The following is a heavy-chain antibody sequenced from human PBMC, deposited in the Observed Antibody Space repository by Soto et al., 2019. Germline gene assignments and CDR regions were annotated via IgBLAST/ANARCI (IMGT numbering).Heavy chain of an antibody. CDR1: GGSISSGGYY. Sequence: PSETLSLTCTVSGGSISSGGYYWSWIRQHPGKGLEWIGYIYYSGSTYYNPSLKSRVTISVDTSKNQFSLKLSSVTAADTAVYYCASRDFRPAAAPYYFDYWGQGTLVTVSS. CDR3: ASRDFRPAAAPYYFDY. D-gene: IGHD2-2*01. CDR2: IYYSGST. V-gene: IGHV4-31*03. J-gene: IGHJ4*02.